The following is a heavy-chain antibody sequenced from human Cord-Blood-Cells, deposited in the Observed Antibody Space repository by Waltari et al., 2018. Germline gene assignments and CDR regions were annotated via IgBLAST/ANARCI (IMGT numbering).Heavy chain of an antibody. D-gene: IGHD4-17*01. J-gene: IGHJ4*02. CDR3: ASETTVTSFDY. CDR1: GFTFRRFW. Sequence: EVQLVESGGGLVQPGGSLRLSCAASGFTFRRFWMSWVRQAPGKGLEWVANIKQDGSEKYYVDSVKGRFTISRDNAKNSLYLQMNSLRAEDTAVYYCASETTVTSFDYWGQGTLVTVSS. V-gene: IGHV3-7*01. CDR2: IKQDGSEK.